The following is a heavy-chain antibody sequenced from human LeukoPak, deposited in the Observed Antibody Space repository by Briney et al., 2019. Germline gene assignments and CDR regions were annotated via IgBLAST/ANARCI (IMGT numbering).Heavy chain of an antibody. Sequence: KPSETLSLTCTAPGGSLTRYYWSWIRQPPRKGLGWIGYIYYSGSTNYNPSLKSRVTISVDTSKNQFSLKLSSVTAADTAVYYCARHDMDIAGAGLDYFDYWGQGTLVTVSS. J-gene: IGHJ4*02. CDR1: GGSLTRYY. D-gene: IGHD1-26*01. V-gene: IGHV4-59*08. CDR3: ARHDMDIAGAGLDYFDY. CDR2: IYYSGST.